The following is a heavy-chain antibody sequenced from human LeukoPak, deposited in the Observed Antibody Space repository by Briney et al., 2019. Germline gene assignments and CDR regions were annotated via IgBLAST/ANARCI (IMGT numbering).Heavy chain of an antibody. CDR1: GFTFSNYW. D-gene: IGHD4/OR15-4a*01. Sequence: PGGSLRLSCAASGFTFSNYWMHWVRQAPGKGLVWVSRINSDGCSTSYADSVKGRFTISRDNAKNTLYLQMNSLRAEDTAVYYCTRDQDTNYKGIFDYWGQGMLVTVSS. CDR2: INSDGCST. V-gene: IGHV3-74*01. J-gene: IGHJ4*02. CDR3: TRDQDTNYKGIFDY.